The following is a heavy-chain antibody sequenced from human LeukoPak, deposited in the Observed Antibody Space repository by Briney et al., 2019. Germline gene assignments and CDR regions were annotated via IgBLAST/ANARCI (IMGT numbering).Heavy chain of an antibody. CDR1: GGTFSSYA. CDR2: IIPIFGTA. J-gene: IGHJ3*02. CDR3: ARVRQWLGAFDI. D-gene: IGHD6-19*01. V-gene: IGHV1-69*06. Sequence: SVKVSCKASGGTFSSYAISWVRQAPGQGLEWMGGIIPIFGTANYAQKFQGRVTITADKSTSTAYMELSSLRSEDTAVYYCARVRQWLGAFDIWGQGTMVTVSP.